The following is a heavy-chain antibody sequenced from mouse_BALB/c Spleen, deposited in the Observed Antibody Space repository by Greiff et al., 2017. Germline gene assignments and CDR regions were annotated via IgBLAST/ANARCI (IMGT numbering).Heavy chain of an antibody. CDR3: ANYDYGSSYAMDY. CDR2: INPSTGYT. CDR1: GYTFTSYW. J-gene: IGHJ4*01. D-gene: IGHD1-1*01. V-gene: IGHV1-7*01. Sequence: VQLVESGAELAKPGASVKMSCKASGYTFTSYWMHWVKQRPGQGLEWIGYINPSTGYTEYNQKFKDKATLTADKSSSTAYMQLSSLTSEDSAVYYCANYDYGSSYAMDYWGQGTSVTVSS.